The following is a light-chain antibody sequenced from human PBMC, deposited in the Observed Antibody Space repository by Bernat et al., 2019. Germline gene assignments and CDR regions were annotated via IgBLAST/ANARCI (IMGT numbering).Light chain of an antibody. V-gene: IGKV1-39*01. CDR2: AAS. CDR1: QSISSY. Sequence: DIQMTQSPSSLSASVGDRVTITCRSSQSISSYLNWYQQKPGKAPKLLIYAASSLQSGVPSRFSGSGSGTDFTLTISSLQSEDFATYYCQQIYSTPITFGQGTRLEIK. J-gene: IGKJ5*01. CDR3: QQIYSTPIT.